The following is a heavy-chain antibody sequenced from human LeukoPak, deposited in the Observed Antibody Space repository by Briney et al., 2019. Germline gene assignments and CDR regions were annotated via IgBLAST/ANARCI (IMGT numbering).Heavy chain of an antibody. V-gene: IGHV4-61*01. Sequence: SETLSLTCTVSGGSVSSGSYYWSWIRQPPGKGLEWIGYIYYSGSTNYNPSLKSRVTISVDTSKNQFSLKLSSVTAADTAVYYCAREHQLNYYYYGMDVWGQGTTVTVSS. D-gene: IGHD2-2*01. CDR1: GGSVSSGSYY. CDR3: AREHQLNYYYYGMDV. J-gene: IGHJ6*02. CDR2: IYYSGST.